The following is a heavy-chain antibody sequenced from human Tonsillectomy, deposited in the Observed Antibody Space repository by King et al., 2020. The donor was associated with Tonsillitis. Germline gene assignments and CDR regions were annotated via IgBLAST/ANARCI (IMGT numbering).Heavy chain of an antibody. Sequence: VQLQQWGAGLLKPSETLSLTCAVYGGSLSGYYWSWIRQPPGKGLEWIGDINQSGATNYNPSLESRVTISVDTSKNQFSLKRSSVTAADTAVYYCARAQGCTSCYPYYYYYYMDVWVKGATVTVSS. J-gene: IGHJ6*03. V-gene: IGHV4-34*01. CDR2: INQSGAT. D-gene: IGHD2-2*01. CDR3: ARAQGCTSCYPYYYYYYMDV. CDR1: GGSLSGYY.